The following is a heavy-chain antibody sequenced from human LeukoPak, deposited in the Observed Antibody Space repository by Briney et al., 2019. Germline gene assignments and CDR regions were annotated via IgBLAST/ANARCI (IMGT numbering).Heavy chain of an antibody. CDR3: ARGVPYDSWSGPHYSDY. CDR1: GFTFSSYA. J-gene: IGHJ4*02. CDR2: ISSSSSTI. D-gene: IGHD3-3*01. Sequence: GGSLRLSCAASGFTFSSYAMSWVRQAPGKGLEWVSYISSSSSTIYYADSVKGRFTISRDNAKNSLYLQMNSLRAEDTAVYYCARGVPYDSWSGPHYSDYWGQGTLVTVSS. V-gene: IGHV3-48*01.